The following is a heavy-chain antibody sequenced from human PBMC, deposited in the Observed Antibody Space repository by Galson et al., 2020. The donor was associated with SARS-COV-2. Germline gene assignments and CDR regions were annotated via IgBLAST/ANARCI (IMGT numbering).Heavy chain of an antibody. J-gene: IGHJ4*02. D-gene: IGHD5-18*01. V-gene: IGHV3-21*01. CDR2: ISSSSRYI. CDR3: ARDSTVSVYTYGTRLDN. CDR1: GFTFRTSS. Sequence: GGSLRLSCAASGFTFRTSSMNWVRQAPGKGLEWVSSISSSSRYIYYADSVKGRFTVSRDNGDNSLYLQMSSLRAEDTAVYYCARDSTVSVYTYGTRLDNWGQGILVTVSS.